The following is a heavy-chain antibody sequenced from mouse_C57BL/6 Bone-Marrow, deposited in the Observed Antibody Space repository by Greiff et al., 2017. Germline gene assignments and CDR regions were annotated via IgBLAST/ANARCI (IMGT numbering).Heavy chain of an antibody. CDR3: ARREEGYDYDKDYYAMDY. J-gene: IGHJ4*01. CDR2: IYWDDDK. D-gene: IGHD2-4*01. V-gene: IGHV8-12*01. Sequence: QVTLKESGPGILQSSQTLSLTCSFSGFSLSTSGMGVSWIRQPSGKGLEWLAHIYWDDDKRYNPSLKSRLTITKDTSRNQVFLKSTSVDTADTATYYCARREEGYDYDKDYYAMDYWGQGTSVTVSS. CDR1: GFSLSTSGMG.